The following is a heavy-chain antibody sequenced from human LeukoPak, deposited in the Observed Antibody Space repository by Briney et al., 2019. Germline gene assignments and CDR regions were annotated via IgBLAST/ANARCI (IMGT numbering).Heavy chain of an antibody. CDR2: IKNDGGEK. Sequence: PGGSLRLSCAASGFTFSDYWMSWVSQAPGKGLEWVANIKNDGGEKYYVDSVKGRFTISRDNAENSLYLHMDSLRAEDTAVYYCAREPRGVSQSAWGQGTLVTVSS. V-gene: IGHV3-7*01. CDR3: AREPRGVSQSA. D-gene: IGHD2-8*02. J-gene: IGHJ5*02. CDR1: GFTFSDYW.